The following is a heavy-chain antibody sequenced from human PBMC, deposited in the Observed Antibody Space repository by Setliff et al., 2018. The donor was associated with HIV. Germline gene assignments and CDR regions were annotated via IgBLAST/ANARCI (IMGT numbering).Heavy chain of an antibody. CDR3: ARIVALNGYPSDY. J-gene: IGHJ4*02. V-gene: IGHV1-18*01. Sequence: ASVKVSCKASGYTFISYGVSWVRQAPGQGLEWMGWISVKNGNTNYAQKFQGRVTMTTDTSTSTAYMELRSLGSDDTAVYYCARIVALNGYPSDYWGQGTLVTVSS. D-gene: IGHD2-8*01. CDR2: ISVKNGNT. CDR1: GYTFISYG.